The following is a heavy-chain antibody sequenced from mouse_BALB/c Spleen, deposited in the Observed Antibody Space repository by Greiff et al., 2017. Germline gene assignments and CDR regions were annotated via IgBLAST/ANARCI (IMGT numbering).Heavy chain of an antibody. CDR3: ARYGCNYTFAY. V-gene: IGHV5-17*02. Sequence: EVMLVESGGGLVQPGGSRKLSCAASGFTFSSFGMHWVRQAPEKGLEWVAYISSGSSTIYYADTVKGRFTISRDNPKNTLFLQMTSLRSEDTAMYYCARYGCNYTFAYWGQGTLVTVSA. CDR2: ISSGSSTI. D-gene: IGHD2-1*01. J-gene: IGHJ3*01. CDR1: GFTFSSFG.